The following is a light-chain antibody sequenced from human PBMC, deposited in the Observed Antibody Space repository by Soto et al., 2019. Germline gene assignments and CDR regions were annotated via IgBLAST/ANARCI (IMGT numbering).Light chain of an antibody. CDR3: QQRSAWPIT. J-gene: IGKJ4*01. V-gene: IGKV3-11*01. CDR2: DAS. Sequence: IVLTQSQATLSLSPGEKATLSCRTSQSVGNYLAWYQVKPGQAPRLLIFDASNRATGVPPRFSGSRSGTGFTLTINSLDPEDFALYYCQQRSAWPITFGGGTSVRIK. CDR1: QSVGNY.